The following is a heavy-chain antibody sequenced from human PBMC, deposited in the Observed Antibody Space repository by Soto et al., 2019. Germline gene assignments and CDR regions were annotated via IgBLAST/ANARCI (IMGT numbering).Heavy chain of an antibody. Sequence: SETLSLTCTVSGGSISSGGYYWSWIRQHPGKGLEWIGCIYYSGSTYYNPSLKSRVTISVDTSKNQFSLKLSSVTAADTAVYYCARDRITMVRGVIISQALFDYWGQGTLVTVSS. V-gene: IGHV4-31*03. CDR1: GGSISSGGYY. D-gene: IGHD3-10*01. CDR2: IYYSGST. CDR3: ARDRITMVRGVIISQALFDY. J-gene: IGHJ4*02.